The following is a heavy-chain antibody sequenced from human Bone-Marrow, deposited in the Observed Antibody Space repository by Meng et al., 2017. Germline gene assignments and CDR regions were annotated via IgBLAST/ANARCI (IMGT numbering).Heavy chain of an antibody. D-gene: IGHD1-26*01. CDR3: ARGGSYYYYFDY. CDR1: GFTFSSYG. J-gene: IGHJ4*02. V-gene: IGHV3-33*01. CDR2: IWYDGSNK. Sequence: GGSLRLSCAASGFTFSSYGMHWVRQAPGKGREWVAVIWYDGSNKYYADSVKGRFTISRDNSKNTLYLQMNSLRAEDTAVYYCARGGSYYYYFDYWGQGTLVTVSS.